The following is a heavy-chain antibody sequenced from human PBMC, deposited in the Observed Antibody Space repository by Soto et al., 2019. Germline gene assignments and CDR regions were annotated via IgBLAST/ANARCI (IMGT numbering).Heavy chain of an antibody. CDR2: INPANGKT. J-gene: IGHJ4*02. D-gene: IGHD6-19*01. CDR1: GYMFTTYA. V-gene: IGHV1-3*01. Sequence: QVPLVQSGAEVKKPGASVKVSCKASGYMFTTYAIHWVRQAPGHRLEWMAWINPANGKTKSSQKYQGRVTFTRDTSATTAYTELTSLTPEDTAVYYCARHSGQWLVLGTVDYWGQGTLVTVSS. CDR3: ARHSGQWLVLGTVDY.